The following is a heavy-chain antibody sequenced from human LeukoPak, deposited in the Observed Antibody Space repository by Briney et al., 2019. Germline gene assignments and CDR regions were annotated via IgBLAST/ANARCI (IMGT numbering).Heavy chain of an antibody. CDR3: VRLNWNDESAGWFDP. D-gene: IGHD1-1*01. CDR2: IYTSGST. J-gene: IGHJ5*02. Sequence: SETLSLTCTVSGGSISDYYWSWIRQPAAKGLEWIGRIYTSGSTNYNPSLKSRVTLSVDTSKNQFSLKLSTVTAADTAVYYCVRLNWNDESAGWFDPWGQGTQVTVSS. V-gene: IGHV4-4*07. CDR1: GGSISDYY.